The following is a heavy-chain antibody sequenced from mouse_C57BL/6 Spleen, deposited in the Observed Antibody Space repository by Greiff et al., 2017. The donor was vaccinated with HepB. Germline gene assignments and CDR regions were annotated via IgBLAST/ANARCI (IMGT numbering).Heavy chain of an antibody. J-gene: IGHJ4*01. CDR2: ISSGGSYT. CDR3: ARLSGRDYAMDY. Sequence: VQLKESGGDLVKPGGSLKLSCAASGFTFSSYGMSWVRQTPDKRLEWVATISSGGSYTYYPDSVKGRFTISRDNAKNTLYLQMSSLKSEDTAMYYCARLSGRDYAMDYWGQGTSVTVSS. CDR1: GFTFSSYG. V-gene: IGHV5-6*01. D-gene: IGHD4-1*01.